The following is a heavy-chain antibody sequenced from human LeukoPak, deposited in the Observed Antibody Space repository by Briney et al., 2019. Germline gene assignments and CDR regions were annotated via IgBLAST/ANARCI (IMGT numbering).Heavy chain of an antibody. CDR2: ISWNSGSI. V-gene: IGHV3-9*03. CDR3: AKSSSSWYADAFDI. J-gene: IGHJ3*02. D-gene: IGHD6-13*01. CDR1: GFTFDDYA. Sequence: GRSLRLSCAASGFTFDDYAMHWVRQAPGKGLEWVSGISWNSGSIGYADSVEGRFTISRDNAKNSLYLQMNSLRAEDMALYYCAKSSSSWYADAFDIWGQGTMVTVSS.